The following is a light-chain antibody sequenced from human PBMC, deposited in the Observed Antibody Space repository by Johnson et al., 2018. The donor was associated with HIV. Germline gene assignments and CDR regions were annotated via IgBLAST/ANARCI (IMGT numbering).Light chain of an antibody. V-gene: IGLV1-51*01. CDR2: DNN. Sequence: QSVLTQPPSVSAAPGQKVTISCSGSSSNIGNNFVSWYQQVPGTAPKLLISDNNKRPSGIPDRFSGSKSGTSATLGITGLQTGDEADYYCGTWDSRLRTGFFGTGTKVTVL. CDR1: SSNIGNNF. CDR3: GTWDSRLRTGF. J-gene: IGLJ1*01.